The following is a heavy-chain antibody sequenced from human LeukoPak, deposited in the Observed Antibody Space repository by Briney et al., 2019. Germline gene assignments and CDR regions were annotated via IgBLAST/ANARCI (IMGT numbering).Heavy chain of an antibody. V-gene: IGHV1-2*02. D-gene: IGHD6-19*01. J-gene: IGHJ4*02. CDR2: INPNSGGT. CDR1: GYTFTGYY. CDR3: ARPYSSGWTTGY. Sequence: ASVKVSCKACGYTFTGYYMHWVRQGPGQGLEWMGWINPNSGGTNFAQKFQGRVTMTRDTSISTAYMELSRLRSDDTAVYYCARPYSSGWTTGYWGQGTLVIVSS.